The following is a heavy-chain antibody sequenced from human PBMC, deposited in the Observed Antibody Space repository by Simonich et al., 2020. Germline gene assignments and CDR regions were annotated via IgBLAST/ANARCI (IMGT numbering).Heavy chain of an antibody. V-gene: IGHV1-18*01. D-gene: IGHD1-1*01. Sequence: QVQLVQSGAEVKKPGASVKVSCKASGYTFTSYGISWVGQAPGQGFEWMGGSSAYNGNTNYAQKLQGRVTMTTDTATSTAYMELRSLRSDDTAVYYCARSTTGTTAFDIWGQGTMVTVSS. CDR2: SSAYNGNT. J-gene: IGHJ3*02. CDR3: ARSTTGTTAFDI. CDR1: GYTFTSYG.